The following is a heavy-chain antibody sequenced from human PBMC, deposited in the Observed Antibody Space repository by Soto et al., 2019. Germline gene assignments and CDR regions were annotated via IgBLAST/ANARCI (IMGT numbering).Heavy chain of an antibody. CDR3: AITYYSDSSGYFDY. J-gene: IGHJ4*02. CDR1: GGSISSSSYY. Sequence: SETLSLTCTVSGGSISSSSYYWGCIRQPPGKGLEWIGSIYYSGSTYYNPSLKSRVTISVDTSKNQFSLKLSSVTAADTGVYYCAITYYSDSSGYFDYWGQGNLVTVSS. V-gene: IGHV4-39*01. CDR2: IYYSGST. D-gene: IGHD3-22*01.